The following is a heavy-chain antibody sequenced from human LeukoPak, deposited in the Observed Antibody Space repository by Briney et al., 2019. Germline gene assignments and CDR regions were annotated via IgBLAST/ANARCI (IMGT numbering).Heavy chain of an antibody. CDR3: ARERYYGSGSYYQGAGYYGMDV. CDR2: ISDDSNYI. D-gene: IGHD3-10*01. CDR1: GFTFSSYS. J-gene: IGHJ6*02. V-gene: IGHV3-21*01. Sequence: GGSLRLSCAASGFTFSSYSMSWVRQAPGKGLEWVSSISDDSNYIYYADSVKGRFTISRDNAKNSLYLQMNSLRAEDTAVYYCARERYYGSGSYYQGAGYYGMDVWGQGTTVTVSS.